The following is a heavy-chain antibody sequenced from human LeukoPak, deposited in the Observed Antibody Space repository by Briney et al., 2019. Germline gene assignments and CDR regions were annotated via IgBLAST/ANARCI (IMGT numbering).Heavy chain of an antibody. D-gene: IGHD4-17*01. CDR2: IYGST. CDR3: ARSLYGDYKVYDY. Sequence: SETLSLTCTVSGGSISSSSFYWGWIRQPPGKGLEWIGTIYGSTYYNPSLKSRVTISIDTSKNQFSLKLSSVTAADTAVYYCARSLYGDYKVYDYWGQGTLVTVSS. J-gene: IGHJ4*02. V-gene: IGHV4-39*07. CDR1: GGSISSSSFY.